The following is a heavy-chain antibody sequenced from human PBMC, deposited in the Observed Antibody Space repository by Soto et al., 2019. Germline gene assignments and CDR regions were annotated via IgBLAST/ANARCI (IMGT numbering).Heavy chain of an antibody. CDR3: AREKGGLSDY. D-gene: IGHD3-16*01. CDR2: INACGGST. V-gene: IGHV1-46*01. J-gene: IGHJ4*02. CDR1: EYTFAGYY. Sequence: QVQLVQSGAEVKKPGASVKISCKASEYTFAGYYIHWVRQAPGQGLEWVGIINACGGSTIYAQKFQDRVTMTSDTFTNTVYMNRRRLTSEDTAVYYCAREKGGLSDYWGQGTLVTVSS.